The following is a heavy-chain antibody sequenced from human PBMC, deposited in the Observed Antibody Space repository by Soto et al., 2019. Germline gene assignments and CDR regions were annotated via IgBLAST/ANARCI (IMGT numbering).Heavy chain of an antibody. J-gene: IGHJ6*02. V-gene: IGHV3-23*01. D-gene: IGHD2-8*01. CDR3: AKAADCTNGVCGYYYYYYGMDV. CDR2: ISGSGGST. Sequence: PGGSLRLSCAASGFTFSSYAMSWVRQAPGKGLEWVSAISGSGGSTYYADSVKGRFTISRDNSKNTLYLQMNSLRAEDTAVYYCAKAADCTNGVCGYYYYYYGMDVWGQGTTVTVSS. CDR1: GFTFSSYA.